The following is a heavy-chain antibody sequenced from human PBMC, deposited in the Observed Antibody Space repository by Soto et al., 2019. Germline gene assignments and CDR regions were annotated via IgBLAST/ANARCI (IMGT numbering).Heavy chain of an antibody. CDR3: ARNRYYDSSGYYPTTWFDP. CDR1: GGSISSYY. J-gene: IGHJ5*02. D-gene: IGHD3-22*01. CDR2: IYYSGST. Sequence: PSETLSLTCTVSGGSISSYYWSWIRQPPGKGLEWIGYIYYSGSTNYNPSLKSRVTISVDPSKNQFSLKLSSVTAADTAVYYCARNRYYDSSGYYPTTWFDPWGQGTLVTVSS. V-gene: IGHV4-59*08.